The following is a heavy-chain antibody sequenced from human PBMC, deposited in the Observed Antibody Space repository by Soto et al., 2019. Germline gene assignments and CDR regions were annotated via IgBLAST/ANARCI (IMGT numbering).Heavy chain of an antibody. CDR1: GFTFSSYA. V-gene: IGHV3-30-3*01. CDR3: ARPSSTSCKPSRFCAEYFQH. J-gene: IGHJ1*01. Sequence: GGSLRLSCAASGFTFSSYAMHWVRQAPGKGLEWVAVISYDGSNKYYADSVKGRFTISRDNSKNTLYLQMNSLRAEDTAVYYCARPSSTSCKPSRFCAEYFQHWGQGTLVTVSS. D-gene: IGHD2-2*01. CDR2: ISYDGSNK.